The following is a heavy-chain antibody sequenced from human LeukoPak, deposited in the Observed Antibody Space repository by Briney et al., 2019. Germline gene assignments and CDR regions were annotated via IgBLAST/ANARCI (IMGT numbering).Heavy chain of an antibody. D-gene: IGHD3-22*01. Sequence: ASVKVSCKASGYTFTSYDINWVRQATGQGLEWMGWMNPKSGNTGYEQKFQGRVTMTRDTSISTAYMELSRLRSDDTAVYYCARDTSHYDPFDYWGQGTLVTVSS. V-gene: IGHV1-8*01. CDR1: GYTFTSYD. CDR3: ARDTSHYDPFDY. CDR2: MNPKSGNT. J-gene: IGHJ4*02.